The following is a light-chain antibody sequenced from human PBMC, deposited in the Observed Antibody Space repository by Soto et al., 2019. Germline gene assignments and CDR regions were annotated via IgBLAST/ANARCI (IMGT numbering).Light chain of an antibody. CDR1: QSISRD. CDR2: AAS. Sequence: DIPMTQSPFSLSASVGDRVTITCRASQSISRDLNWYQQKPGKAPNLLIYAASTLESGVPSRFSGSGSGTDFTLTISSLQLEDFATYYCQQNYSTPLAFGGGTKVDIK. V-gene: IGKV1-39*01. J-gene: IGKJ4*01. CDR3: QQNYSTPLA.